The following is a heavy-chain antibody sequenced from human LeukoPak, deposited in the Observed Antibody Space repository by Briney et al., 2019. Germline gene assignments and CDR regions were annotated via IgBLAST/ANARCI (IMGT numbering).Heavy chain of an antibody. V-gene: IGHV3-21*01. Sequence: GGSLRLSCAASGFSFSDYSMNWVRQAPGKGLEWVSFISSYSTYIYYADSLKGRFTISRDNAKNSLYLQMNSLRAEDTAMYYCARDSFAGYDSSGYSSYDYWGQGTLVTVSS. D-gene: IGHD3-22*01. CDR1: GFSFSDYS. J-gene: IGHJ4*02. CDR3: ARDSFAGYDSSGYSSYDY. CDR2: ISSYSTYI.